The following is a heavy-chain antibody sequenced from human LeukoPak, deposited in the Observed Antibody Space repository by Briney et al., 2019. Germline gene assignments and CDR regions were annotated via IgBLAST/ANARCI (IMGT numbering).Heavy chain of an antibody. CDR2: IYTSGST. Sequence: PSQTLSLTCTVSGGSISSGSYYWSWIRQPAGKGLEWIGRIYTSGSTNYNPSLKSRVTISEDTSKNQFSLKLSSVTAADTAVYYCARLQKHIVVVTVYWYFDLWGRGTLVTVSS. D-gene: IGHD2-21*02. J-gene: IGHJ2*01. CDR3: ARLQKHIVVVTVYWYFDL. V-gene: IGHV4-61*02. CDR1: GGSISSGSYY.